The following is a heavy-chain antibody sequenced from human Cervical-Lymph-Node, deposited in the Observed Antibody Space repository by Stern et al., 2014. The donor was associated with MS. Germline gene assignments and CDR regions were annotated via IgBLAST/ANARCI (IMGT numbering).Heavy chain of an antibody. V-gene: IGHV1-46*03. J-gene: IGHJ6*02. CDR3: ARLAVAGTYYYNGMDV. CDR2: INPSGGST. Sequence: QDQLVESGAEVKKPGASGKVSCKASGYTFTSYYMHWVRQAPGQGLEWMGIINPSGGSTSYAQKFQGRVTMTRDTSTSTVYMELSSLRSEDTAVYYCARLAVAGTYYYNGMDVWGQGTTVTVSS. CDR1: GYTFTSYY. D-gene: IGHD6-19*01.